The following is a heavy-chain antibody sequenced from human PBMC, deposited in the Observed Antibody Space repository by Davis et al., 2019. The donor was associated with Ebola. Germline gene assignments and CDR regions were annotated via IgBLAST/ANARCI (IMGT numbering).Heavy chain of an antibody. J-gene: IGHJ4*02. CDR3: AKGRRSESSGYYYQPFDS. Sequence: GESLKISCGASGFSFSAYAMTWVRQAPGKGLEWVAVINGNADNTYYADSVKGRLTISRDNSKNTHYLQMNTLRADDTAIYYCAKGRRSESSGYYYQPFDSWGQGALVTVSS. CDR2: INGNADNT. V-gene: IGHV3-23*01. CDR1: GFSFSAYA. D-gene: IGHD3-22*01.